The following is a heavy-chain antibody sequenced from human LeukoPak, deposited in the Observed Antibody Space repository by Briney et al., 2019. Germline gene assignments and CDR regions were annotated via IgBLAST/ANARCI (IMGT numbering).Heavy chain of an antibody. CDR1: GFTFSSYG. V-gene: IGHV3-33*01. CDR3: ARDHVIRQAPPGF. J-gene: IGHJ4*02. CDR2: VWSDGTNK. Sequence: PGGSLRLSCAASGFTFSSYGMHWVRQAPGKGLEWVAVVWSDGTNKYYADSVKGRFTISRDNSKNTVYLQMNSLRAEDTAVYYCARDHVIRQAPPGFWGQGTLVTVSS. D-gene: IGHD3-10*01.